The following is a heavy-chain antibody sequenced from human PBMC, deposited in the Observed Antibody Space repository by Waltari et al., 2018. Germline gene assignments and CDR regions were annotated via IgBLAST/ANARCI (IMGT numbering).Heavy chain of an antibody. Sequence: EVQLVESGGGWVQPGGSLRLPCAASGFSFSSYWMTWVRQAPGKGLEWVASINEDGSEKQYVDSVKGRFTIARDNAKNSLYLQMNSLRADDTAVYYCARDSTRRFDYWGQGTLVTVSS. V-gene: IGHV3-7*01. J-gene: IGHJ4*02. CDR3: ARDSTRRFDY. CDR2: INEDGSEK. CDR1: GFSFSSYW. D-gene: IGHD6-6*01.